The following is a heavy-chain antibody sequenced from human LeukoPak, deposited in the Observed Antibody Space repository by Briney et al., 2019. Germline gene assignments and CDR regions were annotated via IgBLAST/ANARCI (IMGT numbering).Heavy chain of an antibody. J-gene: IGHJ6*02. D-gene: IGHD4-17*01. CDR3: ARVDDYGDPSYYYYYGMDV. CDR2: IIPIPGIA. Sequence: SVTVSCKASGGTFSSYAISWVRQAPGQGLEWMGRIIPIPGIANYAQKFQGRVTITADKSTSTAYMELSSLRSEDTAVYYCARVDDYGDPSYYYYYGMDVWGQGTTVTVSS. V-gene: IGHV1-69*04. CDR1: GGTFSSYA.